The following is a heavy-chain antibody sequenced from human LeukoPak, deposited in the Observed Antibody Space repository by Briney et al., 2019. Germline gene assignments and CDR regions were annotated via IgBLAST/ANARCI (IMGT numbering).Heavy chain of an antibody. D-gene: IGHD5-12*01. CDR1: GGTFSSYT. CDR3: ARVDKGGWLRDYYYMDV. J-gene: IGHJ6*03. Sequence: SVKVSCKASGGTFSSYTISWVRQAPGQGLEWMGRIIPILGIANYAQKFQGRVTITADESTSTAYMELSSLRSEDTAVYYCARVDKGGWLRDYYYMDVWGKGTTVTVSS. V-gene: IGHV1-69*02. CDR2: IIPILGIA.